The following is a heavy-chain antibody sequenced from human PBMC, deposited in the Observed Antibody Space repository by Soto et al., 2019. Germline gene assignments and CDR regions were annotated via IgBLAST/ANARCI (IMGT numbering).Heavy chain of an antibody. D-gene: IGHD6-19*01. Sequence: QDQLVQSGVEVKKPGASVKVSCKASGYSFTNYGITWVRQAPGQGFEWMGWIRAYKGNTNYAQKFQGRVTMTTDASTSIAYLELRSLRSDDTAVYYCARDRGVAPPVAGNTHYYYYMDVWGKGTTVTVSS. J-gene: IGHJ6*03. CDR3: ARDRGVAPPVAGNTHYYYYMDV. CDR1: GYSFTNYG. CDR2: IRAYKGNT. V-gene: IGHV1-18*01.